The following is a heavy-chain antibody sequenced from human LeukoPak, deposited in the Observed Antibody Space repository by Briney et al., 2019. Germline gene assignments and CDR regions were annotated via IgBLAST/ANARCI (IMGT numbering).Heavy chain of an antibody. CDR2: ISGSGGST. J-gene: IGHJ4*02. CDR1: GFTFSSYA. V-gene: IGHV3-23*01. D-gene: IGHD3-22*01. Sequence: GGSLRLSCAASGFTFSSYAMSWVRQAPGKGLEWVSAISGSGGSTYYADSVKGQFTISRDNSKNTLYLQMNSLRAEDTAVYYCAKDNYYDSSGYYSSFDYWGQGTLVTVSS. CDR3: AKDNYYDSSGYYSSFDY.